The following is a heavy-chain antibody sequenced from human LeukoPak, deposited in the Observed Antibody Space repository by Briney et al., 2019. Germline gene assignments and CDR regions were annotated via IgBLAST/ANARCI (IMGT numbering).Heavy chain of an antibody. V-gene: IGHV3-11*05. CDR3: AKDRGYEVVFDP. CDR1: GFTFSDYY. CDR2: ISSSSSYT. J-gene: IGHJ5*02. Sequence: GGSLRLSCAASGFTFSDYYMSWIRQAPGKGLEWVSYISSSSSYTNYADSVKGRFTISRDNDKNSLYLQMNSLRIEDSALYYCAKDRGYEVVFDPRGQGTLVAVSS. D-gene: IGHD5-12*01.